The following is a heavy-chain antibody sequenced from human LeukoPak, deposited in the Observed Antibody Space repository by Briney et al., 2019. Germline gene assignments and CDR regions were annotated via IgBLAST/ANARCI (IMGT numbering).Heavy chain of an antibody. D-gene: IGHD3-10*01. V-gene: IGHV3-21*01. CDR3: ARSRIIMVRGTPSHYYYYYGMDV. J-gene: IGHJ6*04. CDR1: GLTFSSYS. Sequence: GGSLRLSCAASGLTFSSYSMNWVRQAPGKGLEWVSSISSSSSYIYYADSVKGRFTISRDNAKNSLYLQMNSLRAEDTAVYYCARSRIIMVRGTPSHYYYYYGMDVWGKGTTVTVSS. CDR2: ISSSSSYI.